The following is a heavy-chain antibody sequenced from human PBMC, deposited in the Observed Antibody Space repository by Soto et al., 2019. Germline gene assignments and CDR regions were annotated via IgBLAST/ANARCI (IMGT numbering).Heavy chain of an antibody. CDR1: GFTFSSYG. CDR3: ARGLSVAGTGSGAFDI. V-gene: IGHV3-33*01. D-gene: IGHD6-19*01. Sequence: GGSLILSCAASGFTFSSYGMHWVRQAPGKGLEWVAVIWYDGSNKYYADSVKGRFTISRDNSKNTLYLQMNSLRAEDTAVYYCARGLSVAGTGSGAFDIWGQGTMVTVS. J-gene: IGHJ3*02. CDR2: IWYDGSNK.